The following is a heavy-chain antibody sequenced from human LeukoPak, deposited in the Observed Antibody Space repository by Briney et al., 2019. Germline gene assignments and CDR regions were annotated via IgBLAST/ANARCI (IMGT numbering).Heavy chain of an antibody. CDR3: AKDGGTTYYYDSSGYKN. D-gene: IGHD3-22*01. V-gene: IGHV3-30*02. CDR1: GFTFSNYD. J-gene: IGHJ1*01. Sequence: PGGSLRLSCAASGFTFSNYDMHWVRQAPGKGLEWVAFIRYDGSHKFYADSVKGRFTISRDNSKNTLYLQMNSLRAEDTAVYYCAKDGGTTYYYDSSGYKNWGQGTLVTVSS. CDR2: IRYDGSHK.